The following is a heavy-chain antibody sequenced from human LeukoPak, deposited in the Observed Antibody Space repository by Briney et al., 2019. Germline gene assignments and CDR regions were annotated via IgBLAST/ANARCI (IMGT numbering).Heavy chain of an antibody. V-gene: IGHV4-39*01. D-gene: IGHD3-10*01. CDR2: IYYSGST. Sequence: RPSETLSLTCTVSGGSISSSSYYWGWIRQPPGKGLEWIGSIYYSGSTYYNPSLKSRVTISVDTSKNQFSLKLSSVTAADTAVYYCARQDMDRRYITMVRGVTGYNWFDPWGQGTLVTVSS. CDR1: GGSISSSSYY. CDR3: ARQDMDRRYITMVRGVTGYNWFDP. J-gene: IGHJ5*02.